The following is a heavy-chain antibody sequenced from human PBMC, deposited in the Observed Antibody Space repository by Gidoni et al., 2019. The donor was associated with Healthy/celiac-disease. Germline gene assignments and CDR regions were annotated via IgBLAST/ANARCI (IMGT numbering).Heavy chain of an antibody. V-gene: IGHV3-23*01. CDR2: ISGSVGST. CDR1: GFTFSSYA. J-gene: IGHJ4*02. D-gene: IGHD5-12*01. CDR3: AKGGSTFDS. Sequence: EVQLLESGGGLVQPGGSLRRSGAASGFTFSSYAMSWVRQAPGKGLELVSAISGSVGSTYSADSVKGRFTISRDNSKNTLYLQMNSLRAEDTAVYYCAKGGSTFDSWGQGTLVTVSS.